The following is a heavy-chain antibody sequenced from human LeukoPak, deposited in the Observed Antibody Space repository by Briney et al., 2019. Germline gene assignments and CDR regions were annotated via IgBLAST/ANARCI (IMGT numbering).Heavy chain of an antibody. CDR2: ISSSGSTI. D-gene: IGHD2-2*01. CDR1: RFTFSDYY. CDR3: AKDAPYCSSTSCYHVFDY. V-gene: IGHV3-11*04. Sequence: PGGSLRLSCAAYRFTFSDYYMSWIRQAPGKGLEWISYISSSGSTIYYADSVKGRFTISRDNSKNTLYLQMNSLRAEHTAVYYCAKDAPYCSSTSCYHVFDYWGPGTLVTVSS. J-gene: IGHJ4*02.